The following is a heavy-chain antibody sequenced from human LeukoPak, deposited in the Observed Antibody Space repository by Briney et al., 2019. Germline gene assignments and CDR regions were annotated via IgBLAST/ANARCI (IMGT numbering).Heavy chain of an antibody. CDR1: GGTFRSYA. CDR3: ARDAATTVTTYYYGMDV. J-gene: IGHJ6*02. V-gene: IGHV1-69*01. CDR2: IIPIFGTA. D-gene: IGHD4-17*01. Sequence: SVKVSCKASGGTFRSYAISWVRQAPGQGLEWMGGIIPIFGTANYAQKFQGRVTITADESTSTAYMELSSLRYEDTAVYYCARDAATTVTTYYYGMDVWGQGTTVTVSS.